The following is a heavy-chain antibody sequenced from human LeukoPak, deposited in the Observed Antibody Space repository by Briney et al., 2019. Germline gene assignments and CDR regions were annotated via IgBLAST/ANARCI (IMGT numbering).Heavy chain of an antibody. CDR3: ARDSLVLYYFDY. D-gene: IGHD2-8*02. CDR2: IWYDGSNK. CDR1: GFTFSSYS. J-gene: IGHJ4*02. V-gene: IGHV3-33*01. Sequence: GGSMRLSCAASGFTFSSYSMHWVRQAPGKGLEWVAVIWYDGSNKYYADSVKGRFTISRDNSKNTLYLQTNSLRAEDTAVYYCARDSLVLYYFDYWGQGTLVTVSS.